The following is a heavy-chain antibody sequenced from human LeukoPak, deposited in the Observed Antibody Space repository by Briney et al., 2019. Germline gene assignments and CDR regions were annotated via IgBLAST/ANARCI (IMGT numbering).Heavy chain of an antibody. CDR1: GGSISSYY. CDR3: ARGVGYCSGGSCYSYFDY. Sequence: PSETLSLTCTVSGGSISSYYWSWIRQPPGKGLEWIGYIYYSGSTNYNASLTNRVTISVDTSKNQFSLKLSSVTAADTAVYYCARGVGYCSGGSCYSYFDYWGQGTLVTVSS. V-gene: IGHV4-59*01. D-gene: IGHD2-15*01. CDR2: IYYSGST. J-gene: IGHJ4*02.